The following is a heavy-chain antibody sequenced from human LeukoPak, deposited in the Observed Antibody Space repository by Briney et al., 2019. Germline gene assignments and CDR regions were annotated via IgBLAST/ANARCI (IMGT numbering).Heavy chain of an antibody. CDR3: ATDSRYFDTNRYFDP. J-gene: IGHJ5*02. V-gene: IGHV1-24*01. CDR1: GDSLTELS. CDR2: FDAEQGEI. Sequence: ASVKVSCKVSGDSLTELSMNWVRQAPGQGLEWMGGFDAEQGEIIYAQEFQGRVTMTEDTSTNTAYMELSSLTSADTAVYYCATDSRYFDTNRYFDPWGQGTLITVSS. D-gene: IGHD3-22*01.